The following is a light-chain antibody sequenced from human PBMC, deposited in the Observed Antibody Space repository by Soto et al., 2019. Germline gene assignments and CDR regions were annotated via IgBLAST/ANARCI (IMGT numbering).Light chain of an antibody. V-gene: IGKV3-20*01. CDR3: QQYASSPLT. CDR2: GAS. J-gene: IGKJ4*01. Sequence: TQSPSTLSASVGDRATLSCRASQSVRSNYLAWYQQKPGQAPRLLIYGASSRATGIPDRFGGSGSGTDFTLTISRLEPEDFAVYYCQQYASSPLTFGGGTKVEIK. CDR1: QSVRSNY.